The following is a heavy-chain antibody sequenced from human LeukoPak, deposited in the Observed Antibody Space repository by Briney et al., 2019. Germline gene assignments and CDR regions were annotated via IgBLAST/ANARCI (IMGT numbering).Heavy chain of an antibody. CDR2: INHSGST. CDR3: ARGGRTALDAFDV. J-gene: IGHJ3*01. D-gene: IGHD1-1*01. V-gene: IGHV4-34*01. CDR1: GASFSDYY. Sequence: PSETLSLTCAVYGASFSDYYWGWIRQPPGKGLEWIGEINHSGSTNYNPSLKSRVTISVDTSKNQFSLKLNSVTAADTAVYYCARGGRTALDAFDVWGQGTLVTVSS.